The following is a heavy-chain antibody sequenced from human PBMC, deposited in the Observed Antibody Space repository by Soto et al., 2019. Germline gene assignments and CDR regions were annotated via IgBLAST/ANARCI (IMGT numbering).Heavy chain of an antibody. V-gene: IGHV3-21*01. CDR2: ISLSGSQI. CDR3: ARVISCGGGTCSSVHQYYGMDV. J-gene: IGHJ6*02. D-gene: IGHD2-21*01. CDR1: GLMYSSYS. Sequence: EVQLVESGGGLVKPGGSVRLSCVASGLMYSSYSMSWVRQAPGKGLEWVAFISLSGSQINYAASGEGRFTISRDNAKNALYLQMNTVRVEDTAIYYCARVISCGGGTCSSVHQYYGMDVWGPGTTVTVSS.